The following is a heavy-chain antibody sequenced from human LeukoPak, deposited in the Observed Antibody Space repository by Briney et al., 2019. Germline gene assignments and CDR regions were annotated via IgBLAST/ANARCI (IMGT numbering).Heavy chain of an antibody. CDR1: GFTFSSYG. J-gene: IGHJ4*02. D-gene: IGHD3-16*02. Sequence: GRSLRLSCAASGFTFSSYGMHWVRQAPGRGLEWVAVISYDGSNKYYADSVKGRFTISRDNSKNTLYLQMNSLRAEDTAVYYRAKTLGGVIVQYYFDYWGQGTLVTVSS. CDR2: ISYDGSNK. V-gene: IGHV3-30*18. CDR3: AKTLGGVIVQYYFDY.